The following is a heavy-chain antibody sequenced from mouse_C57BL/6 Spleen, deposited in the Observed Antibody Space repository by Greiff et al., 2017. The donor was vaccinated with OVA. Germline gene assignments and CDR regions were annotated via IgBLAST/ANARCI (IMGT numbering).Heavy chain of an antibody. CDR1: GYTFTSYG. V-gene: IGHV1-81*01. CDR2: IYPRSGNT. D-gene: IGHD1-1*01. Sequence: QVQLKQSGAELARPGASVKLSCKASGYTFTSYGISWVKQRTGQGLEWIGEIYPRSGNTYYNEKFKGKATLTADKSSSTAYMELRSLTSEDSAVYFCAREVGFITTVVDAYYAMDYWGQGTSVTVSS. J-gene: IGHJ4*01. CDR3: AREVGFITTVVDAYYAMDY.